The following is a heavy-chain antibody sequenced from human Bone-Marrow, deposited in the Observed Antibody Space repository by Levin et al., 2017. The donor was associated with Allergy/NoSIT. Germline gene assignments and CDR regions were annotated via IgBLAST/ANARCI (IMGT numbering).Heavy chain of an antibody. Sequence: SSETLSLTCTVPGGSISSGGYYWSWIRQHPGKGLEWIGYIYYSGSTYYNPSLKSRVTISVDTSKNQFSLKLSSVTAADTAVYYCARGNGSGNWFDPWGQGTLVTVSS. CDR3: ARGNGSGNWFDP. D-gene: IGHD3-10*01. CDR1: GGSISSGGYY. V-gene: IGHV4-31*03. CDR2: IYYSGST. J-gene: IGHJ5*02.